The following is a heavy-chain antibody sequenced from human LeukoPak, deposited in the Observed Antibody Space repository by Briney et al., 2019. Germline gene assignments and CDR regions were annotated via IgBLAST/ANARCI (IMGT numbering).Heavy chain of an antibody. Sequence: ASVKVSCKASGYTFTSYGISWVRPAPGQGLEWMGWISAYNGNTNYAQKLQGRVTMTTDTSTSTAYMELRSLRSDDTAVYYCARVNRGVYYDSSGSNRGFDYWGQGTLVTVSS. CDR3: ARVNRGVYYDSSGSNRGFDY. V-gene: IGHV1-18*01. CDR1: GYTFTSYG. CDR2: ISAYNGNT. J-gene: IGHJ4*02. D-gene: IGHD3-22*01.